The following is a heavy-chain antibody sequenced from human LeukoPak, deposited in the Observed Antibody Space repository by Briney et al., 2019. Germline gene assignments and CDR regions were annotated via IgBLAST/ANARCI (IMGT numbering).Heavy chain of an antibody. Sequence: GGSLRLSCAASGFTFSSSWMHWVRQAPGKGLVWVSRINSDGSSTTYADSVKGRFTISRDNVKNTLYLRMNSLRAADTAVYYCARGRMAMVRGVKNGFDYWGQGTLVTVSS. J-gene: IGHJ4*02. CDR1: GFTFSSSW. CDR3: ARGRMAMVRGVKNGFDY. CDR2: INSDGSST. D-gene: IGHD3-10*01. V-gene: IGHV3-74*01.